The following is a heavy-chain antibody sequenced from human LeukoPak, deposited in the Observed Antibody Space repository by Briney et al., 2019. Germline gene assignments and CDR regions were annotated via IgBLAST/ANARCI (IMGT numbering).Heavy chain of an antibody. CDR2: INHSGST. D-gene: IGHD6-13*01. CDR3: ARGATLYGSSGYRIDY. V-gene: IGHV4-34*01. Sequence: SETLSLTCAVYGGSFSGCYWSWIRQPPGKGLEWIGEINHSGSTNYNPSLKSRATISVDTSKNQFSLELSSVTAADTAVYYCARGATLYGSSGYRIDYWGQGTLVTVSS. J-gene: IGHJ4*02. CDR1: GGSFSGCY.